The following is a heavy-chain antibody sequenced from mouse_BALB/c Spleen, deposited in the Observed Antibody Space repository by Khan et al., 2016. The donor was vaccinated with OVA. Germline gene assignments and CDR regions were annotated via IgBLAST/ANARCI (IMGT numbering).Heavy chain of an antibody. CDR1: GFTFCTYA. CDR3: ARSAYGNFAY. J-gene: IGHJ3*01. V-gene: IGHV5-9-3*01. CDR2: ISSDGDYT. D-gene: IGHD2-1*01. Sequence: EVELVESGGGLVKPGGSLKLSCAASGFTFCTYAMSWVRQTPEKRLEWVATISSDGDYTYYPDNVTGRFTISRDNAKNTLYLQMSSLRSEDTAMYYCARSAYGNFAYWGQGTLVTVSA.